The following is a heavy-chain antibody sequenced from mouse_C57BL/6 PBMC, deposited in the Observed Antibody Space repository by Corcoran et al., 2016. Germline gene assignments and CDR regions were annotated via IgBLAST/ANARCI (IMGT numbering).Heavy chain of an antibody. D-gene: IGHD2-5*01. CDR3: ARHPSSHYSNLYYAMDY. Sequence: QVQLQQSGPELVKPGASVKISCKASGYTFTDYYINWVKQRPGQGLEWIGWIFPGSGSTYYNEKFKGKATLTVDKSSSTAYMLLSSLTSEDSAVYFCARHPSSHYSNLYYAMDYWGQGTSVTVSS. J-gene: IGHJ4*01. V-gene: IGHV1-75*01. CDR1: GYTFTDYY. CDR2: IFPGSGST.